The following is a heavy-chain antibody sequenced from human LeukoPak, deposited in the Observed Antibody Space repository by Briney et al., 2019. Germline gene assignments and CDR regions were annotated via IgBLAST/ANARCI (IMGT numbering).Heavy chain of an antibody. CDR1: GGSVSSYY. J-gene: IGHJ5*02. Sequence: SETLSLICTVSGGSVSSYYWSWIRQPPGKGLEWIGYMYPGGSTNYNPSLKSRGTISVDTSKNQISLKLSSVTAADTAVYYCARQAEYSSGWTNNWFHPWGPGSLVTVSS. V-gene: IGHV4-59*02. CDR3: ARQAEYSSGWTNNWFHP. CDR2: MYPGGST. D-gene: IGHD6-19*01.